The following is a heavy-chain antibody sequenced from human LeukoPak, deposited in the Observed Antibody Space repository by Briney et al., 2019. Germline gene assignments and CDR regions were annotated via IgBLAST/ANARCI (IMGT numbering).Heavy chain of an antibody. Sequence: SETLSLTCTVSGGSISSGDYYWSWIRQPPGKGLEWIGYIYYSGSTYYNPSLKSRVTISVDTSKNQFSLKLSSVTAADTAVYYCARLSRYFDWLGDYFDYWGQGTLVTVSS. V-gene: IGHV4-30-4*08. CDR2: IYYSGST. D-gene: IGHD3-9*01. CDR1: GGSISSGDYY. CDR3: ARLSRYFDWLGDYFDY. J-gene: IGHJ4*02.